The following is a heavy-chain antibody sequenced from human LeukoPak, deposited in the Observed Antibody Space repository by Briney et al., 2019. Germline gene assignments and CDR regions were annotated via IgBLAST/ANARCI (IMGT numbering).Heavy chain of an antibody. CDR1: GGTFSSYA. J-gene: IGHJ4*02. V-gene: IGHV1-69*13. D-gene: IGHD3-3*01. CDR2: IIPIFGTA. CDR3: ARSKIGYDFWSGYYGGRIDY. Sequence: SVKVSCKASGGTFSSYAISWVRQAPGQGLEWMGGIIPIFGTANYAQKFQGRVTITADESTSTAYRELSSLRSEDTAVYYCARSKIGYDFWSGYYGGRIDYWGQGTLVTVSS.